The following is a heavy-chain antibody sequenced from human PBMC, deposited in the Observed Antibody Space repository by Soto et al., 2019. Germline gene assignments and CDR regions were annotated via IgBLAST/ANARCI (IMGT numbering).Heavy chain of an antibody. D-gene: IGHD3-10*01. CDR1: GFTFSSYA. V-gene: IGHV3-23*01. CDR3: ARIGDGLGTCY. CDR2: ISGNGAGT. Sequence: EVQLLESGGGLVQPGGSLRLSCAASGFTFSSYAFTWVRQSPGKGLEWVSSISGNGAGTYHADSVKGRFTISRDNFKNTVFLQMNGLRAEDTAVYYCARIGDGLGTCYWGQGTLVTVSS. J-gene: IGHJ4*02.